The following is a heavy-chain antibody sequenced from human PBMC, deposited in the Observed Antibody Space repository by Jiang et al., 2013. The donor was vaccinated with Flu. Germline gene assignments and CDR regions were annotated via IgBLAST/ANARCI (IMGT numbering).Heavy chain of an antibody. CDR3: ARIKGGAPNYYVDY. Sequence: SGAEVKKPGASVKVSCKTSGYIFISHGISWVRQAPGQGLEWMGWISVYNGNANYAQKLQGRVTMTTDTSTSTVYMELRSLRSDDTAVYYCARIKGGAPNYYVDYWGQGTLVTVSS. D-gene: IGHD3-10*02. CDR1: GYIFISHG. CDR2: ISVYNGNA. V-gene: IGHV1-18*01. J-gene: IGHJ4*02.